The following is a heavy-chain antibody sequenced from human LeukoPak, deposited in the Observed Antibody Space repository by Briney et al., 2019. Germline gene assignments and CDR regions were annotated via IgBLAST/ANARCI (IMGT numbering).Heavy chain of an antibody. D-gene: IGHD1-14*01. CDR3: AKPARTDYVDY. CDR1: GFTLSSYS. Sequence: GGSLRLSCAASGFTLSSYSLNWVRQAPGKGLEWVSYISSSSNTIYYADSVKGRFTISRDNAKNSLYLQMNSLRAEDTAVYYCAKPARTDYVDYWGQGTLVTVSS. J-gene: IGHJ4*02. CDR2: ISSSSNTI. V-gene: IGHV3-48*01.